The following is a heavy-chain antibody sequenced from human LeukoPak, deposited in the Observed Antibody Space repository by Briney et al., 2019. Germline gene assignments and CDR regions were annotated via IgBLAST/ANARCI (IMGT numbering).Heavy chain of an antibody. D-gene: IGHD1-26*01. CDR1: GFTFDDYG. CDR2: VNWNGGST. Sequence: PGGSLRLSCAASGFTFDDYGMSWVRQAPGKGLEWVSGVNWNGGSTGYADSVKGRFTISRDNAKNSLYLQMNSLRAEDTALYCCARAISGTYQAPFDYWGQGTLVTVSS. CDR3: ARAISGTYQAPFDY. J-gene: IGHJ4*02. V-gene: IGHV3-20*04.